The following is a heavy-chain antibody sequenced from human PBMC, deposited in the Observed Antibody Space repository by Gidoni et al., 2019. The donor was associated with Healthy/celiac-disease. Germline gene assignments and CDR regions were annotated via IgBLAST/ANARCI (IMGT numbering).Heavy chain of an antibody. CDR3: AKDRSSGWYPFFGY. Sequence: EVQLLESGGGLVQPGGSLRLSCAASGLTFSRYAMSWVRQAPGKGLEWVAAISGSGGSTYYADSVKGRFTISRDNSKNTLYLQMNSLRAEDTAVYYCAKDRSSGWYPFFGYWGQGTLVTVSS. V-gene: IGHV3-23*01. CDR1: GLTFSRYA. J-gene: IGHJ4*02. D-gene: IGHD6-19*01. CDR2: ISGSGGST.